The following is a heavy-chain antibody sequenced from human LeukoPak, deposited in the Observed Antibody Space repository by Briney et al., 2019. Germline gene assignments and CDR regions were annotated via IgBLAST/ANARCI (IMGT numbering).Heavy chain of an antibody. Sequence: ASVKVSCKASGYTFTSYGISWVRQAPGQGLEGMGWISAYNGNTNYAQKLQGRVTMTTDTSTSTAYMELRSLRSDDTAVYYCARVSVGAYYFDYWGQGTLVTVSS. V-gene: IGHV1-18*01. CDR3: ARVSVGAYYFDY. CDR2: ISAYNGNT. CDR1: GYTFTSYG. D-gene: IGHD1-26*01. J-gene: IGHJ4*02.